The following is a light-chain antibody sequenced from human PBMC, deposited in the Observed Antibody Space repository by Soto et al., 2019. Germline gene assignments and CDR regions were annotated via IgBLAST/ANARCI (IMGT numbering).Light chain of an antibody. J-gene: IGKJ3*01. CDR1: QSVSGN. Sequence: EIVMTQSPATLSVSPGERATISCRASQSVSGNLAWYQQKPGQAPRLLIYDASTMATGIPARFSGSGSGTEFTPTISSLQSEDFAVYYCQQYNNWPPRTFGPGTKVDIK. V-gene: IGKV3-15*01. CDR2: DAS. CDR3: QQYNNWPPRT.